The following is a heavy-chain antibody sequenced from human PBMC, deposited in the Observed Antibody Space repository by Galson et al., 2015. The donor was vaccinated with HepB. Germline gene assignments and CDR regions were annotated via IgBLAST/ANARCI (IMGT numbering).Heavy chain of an antibody. D-gene: IGHD6-19*01. CDR3: ARRYGSAWNLGY. CDR2: ISNDGNKK. Sequence: SLRLSRAASGFTFSSSGMHWVRQAPGKGLEWVAAISNDGNKKYYADSVKGRFTISRDNSKNTLYLQMNSLGAEDTAMYYCARRYGSAWNLGYWGQGTLAIVSS. V-gene: IGHV3-30*03. J-gene: IGHJ4*02. CDR1: GFTFSSSG.